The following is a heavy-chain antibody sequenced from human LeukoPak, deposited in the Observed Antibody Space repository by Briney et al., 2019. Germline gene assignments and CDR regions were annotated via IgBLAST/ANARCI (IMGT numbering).Heavy chain of an antibody. Sequence: GRSLRLSCIASGFTFSSYGMHWVRQAPGKGLEWVAVIWYDGSNKYYADSVKGRFTISRDNSKNTLYLQMNSLRAEDTAVYYCARDGYYYDSSGTFDYWGQGTLVTVSS. V-gene: IGHV3-33*01. CDR3: ARDGYYYDSSGTFDY. CDR1: GFTFSSYG. D-gene: IGHD3-22*01. CDR2: IWYDGSNK. J-gene: IGHJ4*02.